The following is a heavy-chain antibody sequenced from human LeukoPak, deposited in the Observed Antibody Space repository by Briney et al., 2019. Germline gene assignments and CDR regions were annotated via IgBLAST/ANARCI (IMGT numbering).Heavy chain of an antibody. CDR2: MNSNSGNT. J-gene: IGHJ5*01. D-gene: IGHD1-26*01. CDR1: GYTFLNHV. Sequence: SSVNVSCQGYGYTFLNHVLDWVQQAAGRGLAGMGWMNSNSGNTGYAQKFQGRVTFTRDTSISTAYMEMYSLTSDDKAVYYCARGRGSHGRDWFDSWGQGTLVTVSS. CDR3: ARGRGSHGRDWFDS. V-gene: IGHV1-8*03.